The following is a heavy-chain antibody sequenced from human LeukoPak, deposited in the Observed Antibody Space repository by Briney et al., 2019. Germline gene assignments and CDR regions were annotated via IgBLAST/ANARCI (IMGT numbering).Heavy chain of an antibody. J-gene: IGHJ4*02. CDR2: NYSDGRI. V-gene: IGHV3-53*01. CDR3: ARESGYSYGLAGFFDY. CDR1: GFTVSSNY. Sequence: GGSLRLSCAASGFTVSSNYMSWVRPAPGKGLEWVSVNYSDGRIHSADSVKGRFTISRDDSKNTLSLQMNSLRAEDTAVYYCARESGYSYGLAGFFDYWGQGTLVTVSS. D-gene: IGHD5-18*01.